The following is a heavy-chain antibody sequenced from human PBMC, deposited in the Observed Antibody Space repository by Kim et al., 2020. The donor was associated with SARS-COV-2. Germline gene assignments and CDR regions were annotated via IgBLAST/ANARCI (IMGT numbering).Heavy chain of an antibody. CDR3: AKESYSSSDY. J-gene: IGHJ4*02. V-gene: IGHV3-30*18. CDR2: ISYDGSNK. D-gene: IGHD6-6*01. Sequence: GGSLRLSCAASGFTFSSYGMHWVRQAPGKGLEWVAVISYDGSNKYYADSVKGRFTISRHNSKNTLYLQMNSLRAEDTAVYYCAKESYSSSDYWGQGTLVTVSS. CDR1: GFTFSSYG.